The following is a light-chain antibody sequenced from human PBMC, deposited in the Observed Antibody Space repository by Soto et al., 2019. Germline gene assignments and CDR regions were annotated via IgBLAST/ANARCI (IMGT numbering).Light chain of an antibody. CDR1: QSISNY. CDR3: QQSDSTRLT. CDR2: AAS. J-gene: IGKJ4*01. Sequence: DIQMTQSPSSLSASVGDRVTITCRASQSISNYLNWYQQKPGTAPKLLIYAASSLQSGVPSRFSGSGSGTDFTLIIRSLQPEDFATYYCQQSDSTRLTFGGGTRV. V-gene: IGKV1-39*01.